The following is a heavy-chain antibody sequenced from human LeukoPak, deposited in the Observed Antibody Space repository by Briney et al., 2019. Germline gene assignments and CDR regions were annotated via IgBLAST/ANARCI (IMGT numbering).Heavy chain of an antibody. D-gene: IGHD5-12*01. V-gene: IGHV1-69*13. Sequence: SVKVSCKSSVGTFSRYAISWVRQAPGQGLEWMGGIIPIFGTANYAQKFQGRVTITADESTSTAYMEVSSLRSEDTAVYYCARAYSGYDFFDYWGQGILVTVSS. J-gene: IGHJ4*02. CDR3: ARAYSGYDFFDY. CDR1: VGTFSRYA. CDR2: IIPIFGTA.